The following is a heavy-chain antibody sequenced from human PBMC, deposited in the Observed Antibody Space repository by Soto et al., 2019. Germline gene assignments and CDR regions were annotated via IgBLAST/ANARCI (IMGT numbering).Heavy chain of an antibody. CDR1: GFTFSSYG. Sequence: QVQLVESGGGVVQPGRSLRLSCAASGFTFSSYGMHWVRQAPGKWLEWVAGIWYDGSNKYYADSVKGRFTISRDNSNNTLHLQMNSVRAEDTDVYYCARDLRYYDSSGSGTLGCYFDYWGQGTLVTFSA. D-gene: IGHD3-22*01. V-gene: IGHV3-33*01. CDR2: IWYDGSNK. CDR3: ARDLRYYDSSGSGTLGCYFDY. J-gene: IGHJ4*02.